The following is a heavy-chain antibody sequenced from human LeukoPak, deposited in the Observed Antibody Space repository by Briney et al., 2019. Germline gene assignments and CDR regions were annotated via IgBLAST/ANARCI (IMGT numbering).Heavy chain of an antibody. Sequence: SRINSDGSRISYADSVKGRFTISRDNAKNTLYLQMNSLRAEDTAVYYCARDPTTVTYYFDYWGQGTLVTVSS. J-gene: IGHJ4*01. D-gene: IGHD4-17*01. V-gene: IGHV3-74*01. CDR3: ARDPTTVTYYFDY. CDR2: INSDGSRI.